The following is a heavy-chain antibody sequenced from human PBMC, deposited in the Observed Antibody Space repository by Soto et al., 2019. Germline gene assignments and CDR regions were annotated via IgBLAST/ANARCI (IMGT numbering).Heavy chain of an antibody. Sequence: ASVKVSCKASGGTFSSYAISWVRQAPGQGLEWMGGIIPIFGTANYAQKFQGRVTITADESTSTAYMELSSLRSEDTAVYYCASLERGAYYYGMDVWGQGTTVTVSS. J-gene: IGHJ6*02. CDR1: GGTFSSYA. CDR2: IIPIFGTA. D-gene: IGHD3-3*01. V-gene: IGHV1-69*13. CDR3: ASLERGAYYYGMDV.